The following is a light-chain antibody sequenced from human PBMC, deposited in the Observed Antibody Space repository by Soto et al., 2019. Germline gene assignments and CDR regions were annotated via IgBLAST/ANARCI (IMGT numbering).Light chain of an antibody. V-gene: IGKV1-39*01. Sequence: DIQMTQSPSSLSASVGDRVTITCRASQRISSYLNWYQQRPGKAPKLLIYAASSLQSGVPSKFSGSGSGTHFTLTISSLQPEDFATYYCQQCYSTMYTFGWGTKLEIK. CDR1: QRISSY. J-gene: IGKJ2*01. CDR3: QQCYSTMYT. CDR2: AAS.